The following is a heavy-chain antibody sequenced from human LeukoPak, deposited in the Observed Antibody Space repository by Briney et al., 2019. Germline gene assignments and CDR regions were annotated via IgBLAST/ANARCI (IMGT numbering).Heavy chain of an antibody. CDR1: GGSISRYY. CDR2: IYYNGGT. V-gene: IGHV4-59*01. J-gene: IGHJ4*02. Sequence: PSETLSLTCTVSGGSISRYYWSWIRQPPGEGLEWIGYIYYNGGTNYNPPLKSRVTISVDTSKNQFSLKLNSVTAADTAVYYCARGPGRSGGDYWGQGTLVTVSS. CDR3: ARGPGRSGGDY.